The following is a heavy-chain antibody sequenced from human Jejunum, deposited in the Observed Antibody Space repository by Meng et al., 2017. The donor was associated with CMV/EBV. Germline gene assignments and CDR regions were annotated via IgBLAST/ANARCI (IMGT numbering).Heavy chain of an antibody. CDR2: IKLDNGRT. CDR3: ARDPGCDDPSCYGIGWDL. D-gene: IGHD2-2*01. V-gene: IGHV1-2*02. J-gene: IGHJ5*02. Sequence: FTGYYMHWLRQAPGQGLEWMGWIKLDNGRTDYAQEFQGRVTLTRDTSINTAYMELNMLRHDDTAVYYCARDPGCDDPSCYGIGWDLWGQGTLVTVS. CDR1: FTGYY.